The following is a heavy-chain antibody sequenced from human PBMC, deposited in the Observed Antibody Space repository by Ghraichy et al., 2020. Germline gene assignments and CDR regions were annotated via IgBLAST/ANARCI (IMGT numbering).Heavy chain of an antibody. CDR2: INSDGNSV. J-gene: IGHJ3*02. CDR1: GFSLSGNW. Sequence: GALRLSCVASGFSLSGNWMHWVRQAPGKWLVWVSRINSDGNSVSYVESVRGRFTISRDNAKNTLYLQMNNLRAEDTAVYYCVREDGPVGITPYAFNIWGQGTMVPVSP. V-gene: IGHV3-74*01. CDR3: VREDGPVGITPYAFNI. D-gene: IGHD1-26*01.